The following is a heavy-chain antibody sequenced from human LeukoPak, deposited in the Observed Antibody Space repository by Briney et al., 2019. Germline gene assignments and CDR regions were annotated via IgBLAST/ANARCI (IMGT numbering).Heavy chain of an antibody. D-gene: IGHD3-22*01. CDR2: IIPIFGTT. Sequence: SVKVSCKASGDTFSSSAISWVRQAPGQGLEWMGGIIPIFGTTDYAQKFRGRITITTDEFTSTAYMEISSLRSEDSAVYYCARGKDTSAYRALDSWGQGTLVTVSS. J-gene: IGHJ4*02. V-gene: IGHV1-69*05. CDR3: ARGKDTSAYRALDS. CDR1: GDTFSSSA.